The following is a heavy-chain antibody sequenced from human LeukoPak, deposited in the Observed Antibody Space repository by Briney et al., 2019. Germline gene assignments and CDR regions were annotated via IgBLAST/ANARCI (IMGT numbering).Heavy chain of an antibody. CDR2: IIPIFGTA. CDR3: ARVHDSSGYYPYYFDY. D-gene: IGHD3-22*01. J-gene: IGHJ4*02. V-gene: IGHV1-69*05. Sequence: ASVKVPCKASGGTFSSYAISWVRQAPGQGLEWMGGIIPIFGTANYAQKFQGRVTITTDESTSTAYMELSSLRSEDTAVYYCARVHDSSGYYPYYFDYWGQGTLVTVSS. CDR1: GGTFSSYA.